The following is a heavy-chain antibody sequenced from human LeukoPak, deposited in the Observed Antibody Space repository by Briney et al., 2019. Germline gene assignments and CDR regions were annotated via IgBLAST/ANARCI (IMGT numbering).Heavy chain of an antibody. J-gene: IGHJ4*02. CDR2: IIPIFGTA. Sequence: ASVKVSCKASGGTFSSYAISWVRQAPGQGLEWMGGIIPIFGTANYAQKFQGRVTITADESTSTAYMELSSLRSEDTAVYYCARDCLSCYQYGDYSDYWGQGTLVTVSS. V-gene: IGHV1-69*13. CDR1: GGTFSSYA. D-gene: IGHD4-17*01. CDR3: ARDCLSCYQYGDYSDY.